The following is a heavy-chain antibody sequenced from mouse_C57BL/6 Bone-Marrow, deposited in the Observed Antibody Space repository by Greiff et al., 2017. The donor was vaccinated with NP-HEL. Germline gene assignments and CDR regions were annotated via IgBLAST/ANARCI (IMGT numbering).Heavy chain of an antibody. J-gene: IGHJ3*01. V-gene: IGHV1-80*01. CDR2: IYPGDGDT. D-gene: IGHD3-3*01. CDR3: ARGGDLTGFAY. Sequence: VQLQESGAELVKPGASVKISCKASGYAFSSYWMNWVKQRPGKGLEWIGQIYPGDGDTNYNGKFKGKATLTADKSSSTAYMQLSSLTSEDSAVYFCARGGDLTGFAYWGQGTLVTVSA. CDR1: GYAFSSYW.